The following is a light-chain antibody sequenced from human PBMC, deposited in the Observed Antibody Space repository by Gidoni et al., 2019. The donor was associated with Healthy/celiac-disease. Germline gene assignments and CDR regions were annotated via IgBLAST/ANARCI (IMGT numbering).Light chain of an antibody. Sequence: SYELTPPPSVSVSPGQTASITCSGDKLGDKYACWYQQKPGQSPVLVIYQDSKRPSGIPERFSGSNSGNTATLTISGTQAMDEADYYCQAWDSSMRVFGTGTKVTVL. CDR2: QDS. V-gene: IGLV3-1*01. CDR1: KLGDKY. J-gene: IGLJ1*01. CDR3: QAWDSSMRV.